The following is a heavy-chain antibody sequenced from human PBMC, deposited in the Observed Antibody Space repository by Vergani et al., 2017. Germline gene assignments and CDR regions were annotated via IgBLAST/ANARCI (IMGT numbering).Heavy chain of an antibody. Sequence: QVQLQESGPGLVKPSETLSLTCTVPGGSISSYYWSWIRQPPGKGLEWIGYIYYSGSTNYNPSLKSRVTISVDTSKNQFSLKLSSVTAADTAVYYCAADYYDSSGYYYWGQGTLVTVSS. CDR3: AADYYDSSGYYY. V-gene: IGHV4-59*08. D-gene: IGHD3-22*01. J-gene: IGHJ4*02. CDR2: IYYSGST. CDR1: GGSISSYY.